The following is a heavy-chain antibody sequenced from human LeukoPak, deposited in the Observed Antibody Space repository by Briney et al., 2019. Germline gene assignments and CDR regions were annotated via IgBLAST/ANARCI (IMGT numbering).Heavy chain of an antibody. D-gene: IGHD3-10*01. Sequence: SETLSLTRTVSGGSISTYYWSWIRQPPGKGLEWIGSIYYSGSTYYNPSLKSRVTISVDTSKNQFSLKLSSVTAADTAVYYCAGGITILNWFDPWGQGTLVTVSS. CDR2: IYYSGST. CDR3: AGGITILNWFDP. V-gene: IGHV4-59*12. CDR1: GGSISTYY. J-gene: IGHJ5*02.